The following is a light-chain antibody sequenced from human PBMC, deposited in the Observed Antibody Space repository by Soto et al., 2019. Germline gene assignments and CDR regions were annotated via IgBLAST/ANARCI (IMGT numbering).Light chain of an antibody. CDR3: FSYTTSSAPYV. Sequence: QSALTQPASVSGSPGQSITISCTGTTSDVGGYNYVSWYQQHPGKVPKLLIYEVNNRPSGVSNRFSGSKSGNTASLTISGLQAEDESAYYCFSYTTSSAPYVFGTGTKLTVL. CDR1: TSDVGGYNY. CDR2: EVN. J-gene: IGLJ1*01. V-gene: IGLV2-14*01.